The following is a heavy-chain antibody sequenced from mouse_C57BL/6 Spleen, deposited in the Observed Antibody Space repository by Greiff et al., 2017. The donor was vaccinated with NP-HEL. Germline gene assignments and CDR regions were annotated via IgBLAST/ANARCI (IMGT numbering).Heavy chain of an antibody. CDR2: IYPGSGST. CDR1: GYTFTSYW. V-gene: IGHV1-55*01. CDR3: ARGDGYGGDCDY. Sequence: VQLQQPGAELVKPGASVKMSCKASGYTFTSYWITWVKQRPGQGLEWIGDIYPGSGSTNYNEKFKSKATLTVDTSSSTAYMQLSSLTSEDSAVYYCARGDGYGGDCDYWGQGTTLTVSS. J-gene: IGHJ2*01. D-gene: IGHD2-3*01.